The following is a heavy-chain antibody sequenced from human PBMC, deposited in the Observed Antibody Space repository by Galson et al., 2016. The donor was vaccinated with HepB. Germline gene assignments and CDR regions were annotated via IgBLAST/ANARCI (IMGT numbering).Heavy chain of an antibody. J-gene: IGHJ4*02. Sequence: SLRLSCAASAFTFRNYGMHWVRQAPGKGLEWLAVIASDGGLKFYADSVKGRFFISRDNSKNTLYLQMTGLRAEDTAVYYCGKEFESSGYKSFLDNWGQGTLVTVSS. CDR2: IASDGGLK. D-gene: IGHD3-22*01. CDR1: AFTFRNYG. CDR3: GKEFESSGYKSFLDN. V-gene: IGHV3-30*18.